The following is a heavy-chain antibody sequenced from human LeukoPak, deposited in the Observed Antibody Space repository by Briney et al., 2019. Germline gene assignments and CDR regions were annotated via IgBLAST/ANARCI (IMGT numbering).Heavy chain of an antibody. V-gene: IGHV4-59*08. D-gene: IGHD2/OR15-2a*01. CDR3: ARRASTSATDIFDI. CDR2: IYYSGST. CDR1: GVSISSYY. J-gene: IGHJ3*02. Sequence: SETLSLTCTVSGVSISSYYLTWIRQPPGKGLEWIGYIYYSGSTNYNPSLKGRVTISVETSKNQFSLKLSSVTAADTAVYYCARRASTSATDIFDIWGQGTMVTVSS.